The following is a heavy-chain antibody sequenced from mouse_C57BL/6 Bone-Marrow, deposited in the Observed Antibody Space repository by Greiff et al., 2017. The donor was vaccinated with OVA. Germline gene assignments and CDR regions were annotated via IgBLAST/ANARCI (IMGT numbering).Heavy chain of an antibody. CDR1: GYSFTDYN. V-gene: IGHV1-39*01. D-gene: IGHD1-1*01. J-gene: IGHJ4*01. CDR3: AFIYYYGSSLYYYAMDY. CDR2: INPNYGTT. Sequence: VQLKESGPELVKPGASVKISCKASGYSFTDYNMNWVKQSNGKSLEWIGVINPNYGTTSYNQKFKGKATLTVDQSSSTAYMQLNSLTSEDSAVYYCAFIYYYGSSLYYYAMDYWGQGTSVTVSS.